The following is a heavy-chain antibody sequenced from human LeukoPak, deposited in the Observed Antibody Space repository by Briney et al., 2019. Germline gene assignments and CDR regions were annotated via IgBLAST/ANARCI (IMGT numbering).Heavy chain of an antibody. Sequence: GGSLRLSCAASGFTFSSYSMNWVRQAPGQGLEWVSSISSSSSYIYYADSVKGRFTISRDDAKNSLYLQMNSLRDEDTAVYYCARGEGDSGSYYEAFDIWGQGTMVTVSS. V-gene: IGHV3-21*01. CDR2: ISSSSSYI. CDR3: ARGEGDSGSYYEAFDI. D-gene: IGHD1-26*01. J-gene: IGHJ3*02. CDR1: GFTFSSYS.